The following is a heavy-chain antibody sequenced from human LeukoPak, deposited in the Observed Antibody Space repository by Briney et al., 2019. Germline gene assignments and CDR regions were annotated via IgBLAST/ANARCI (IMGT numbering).Heavy chain of an antibody. Sequence: SETLSLTCTVSGGSISSYYWSWIRQPPGKGLEWIGSIHYTGRTYYNPSLKSRVTISVDTSKNQFSLKLSSVTAADTAVYYCARQIDIRFLEWLNAFDIWGQGTMVTVSS. D-gene: IGHD3-3*01. CDR1: GGSISSYY. V-gene: IGHV4-59*08. CDR2: IHYTGRT. J-gene: IGHJ3*02. CDR3: ARQIDIRFLEWLNAFDI.